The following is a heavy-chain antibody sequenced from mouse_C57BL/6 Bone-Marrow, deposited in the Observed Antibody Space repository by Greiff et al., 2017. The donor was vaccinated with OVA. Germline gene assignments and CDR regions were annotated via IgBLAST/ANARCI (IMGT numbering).Heavy chain of an antibody. CDR3: ARHGDYGSFFDY. D-gene: IGHD1-1*01. CDR1: GFTFSSYG. CDR2: ISSGGSYT. Sequence: EVKVVESGGDLVKPGGSLKLSCAASGFTFSSYGMSWVRQTPDKRLEWVATISSGGSYTYYPDSVKGRFTISRDNAKNTLYLQMSSLKSEDTAMYYCARHGDYGSFFDYWGQGTTLTGSS. J-gene: IGHJ2*01. V-gene: IGHV5-6*01.